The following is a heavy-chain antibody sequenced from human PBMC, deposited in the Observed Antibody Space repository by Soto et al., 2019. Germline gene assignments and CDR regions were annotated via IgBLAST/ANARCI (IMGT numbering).Heavy chain of an antibody. Sequence: QVQLVQSGAEVKKPGSSVKVSCKASGGTFSSYPISWVRQAPGQGLEWMGRIIPILNIANYAQKFQGRVTLAADESTHAAYVELSSPRSGGAAVFYWARMRAATDALSWFEPWGQGTVVTVSS. CDR1: GGTFSSYP. J-gene: IGHJ5*02. D-gene: IGHD2-2*01. V-gene: IGHV1-69*02. CDR3: ARMRAATDALSWFEP. CDR2: IIPILNIA.